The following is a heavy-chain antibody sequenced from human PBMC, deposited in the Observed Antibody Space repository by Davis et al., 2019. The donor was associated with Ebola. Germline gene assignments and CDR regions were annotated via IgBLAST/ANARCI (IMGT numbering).Heavy chain of an antibody. CDR1: GYTFTSYY. J-gene: IGHJ6*04. CDR2: INPNSGGT. CDR3: ARGSGYPNYYGMDV. V-gene: IGHV1-2*06. D-gene: IGHD3-22*01. Sequence: AASVKVSCKASGYTFTSYYMHWVRQAPGQGLEWMGRINPNSGGTNYAQKFQGRVTMTRDTSISTAYMELSRLRSDDTAVYYCARGSGYPNYYGMDVWGKRTTVTVSS.